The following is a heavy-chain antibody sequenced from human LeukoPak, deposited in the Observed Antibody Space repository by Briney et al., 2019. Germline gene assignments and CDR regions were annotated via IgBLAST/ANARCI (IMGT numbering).Heavy chain of an antibody. V-gene: IGHV4-4*02. Sequence: SETLSLTCVVSGGSISSSNWWSWVRQPPEKGLEWIGEIYHSGSTNYNPSLKSRVTISVDKSKNQFSLKLSSVTAADTAFYYCARHVVYYDNSGYRWPHYFDYWGQGTLVTVSS. CDR1: GGSISSSNW. CDR2: IYHSGST. J-gene: IGHJ4*02. D-gene: IGHD3-22*01. CDR3: ARHVVYYDNSGYRWPHYFDY.